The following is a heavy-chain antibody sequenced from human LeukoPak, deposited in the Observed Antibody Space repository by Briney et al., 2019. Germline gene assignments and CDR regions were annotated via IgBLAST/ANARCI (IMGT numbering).Heavy chain of an antibody. Sequence: PGGSLRLSCAASGFTFSSYAMSWVRQAPGKGLEWVSAISGSGGSTYYADSVKGRFTMSRDNSKNTLYLQMNSMRAEDTAVYYCANSQRGSSYGSTDYWGQGTLVTVSS. D-gene: IGHD5-18*01. CDR2: ISGSGGST. J-gene: IGHJ4*02. CDR3: ANSQRGSSYGSTDY. CDR1: GFTFSSYA. V-gene: IGHV3-23*01.